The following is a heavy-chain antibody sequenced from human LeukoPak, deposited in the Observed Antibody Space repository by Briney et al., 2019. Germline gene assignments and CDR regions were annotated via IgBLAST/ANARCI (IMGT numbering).Heavy chain of an antibody. CDR2: ISGSGGST. Sequence: GGSLRLSCAASGFTFSSYGVSWVRQAPGKGLEWVSVISGSGGSTYYADSVKGRFTISRDNSKNTLYLQMNSLRAEDTAVYYCAKHLEPGYYYYYMDVWGKGTTVTISS. D-gene: IGHD1-1*01. J-gene: IGHJ6*03. V-gene: IGHV3-23*01. CDR1: GFTFSSYG. CDR3: AKHLEPGYYYYYMDV.